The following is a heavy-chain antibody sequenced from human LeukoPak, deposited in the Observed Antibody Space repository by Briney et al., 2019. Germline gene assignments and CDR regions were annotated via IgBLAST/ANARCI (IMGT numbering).Heavy chain of an antibody. J-gene: IGHJ4*02. V-gene: IGHV1-2*06. D-gene: IGHD3-10*01. CDR1: GYTFNGYY. Sequence: ASVKVSCKASGYTFNGYYIHWVRQAPGQGLEWMGRINPNSGGTNFAQKFQDRVTMTRDTSINTAYMELSRLRSDDTAVYYCVKPHYDSGTFLGCFDYWGQGTLVTVSS. CDR2: INPNSGGT. CDR3: VKPHYDSGTFLGCFDY.